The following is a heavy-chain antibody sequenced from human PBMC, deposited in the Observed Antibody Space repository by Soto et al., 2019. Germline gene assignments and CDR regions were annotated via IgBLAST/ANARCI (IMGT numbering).Heavy chain of an antibody. J-gene: IGHJ6*02. CDR3: AKTXEARIGVVDANNKKCYYGLDV. CDR1: GYSFISYW. D-gene: IGHD2-15*01. CDR2: FYPGDSTS. Sequence: PGESLKISCKTSGYSFISYWVAWVRQLPGKGLEWMGTFYPGDSTSTYSPSFQGQVTISVDRSISTAYLQLSSLKASDTAMYYCAKTXEARIGVVDANNKKCYYGLDVWGQGTTVIVSS. V-gene: IGHV5-51*01.